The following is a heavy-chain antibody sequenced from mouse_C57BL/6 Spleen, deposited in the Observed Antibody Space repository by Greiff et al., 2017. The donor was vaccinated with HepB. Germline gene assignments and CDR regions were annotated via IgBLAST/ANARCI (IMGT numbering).Heavy chain of an antibody. CDR1: GFTFTDYY. CDR3: ARSTVVRDFDV. D-gene: IGHD1-1*01. J-gene: IGHJ1*03. Sequence: EVKVVESGGGLVQPGGSLSLSCAASGFTFTDYYMSWVRQPPGKALEWLGFIRNKANGYTTEYSASVKGRFTISSDNSQSILYLQMNALKAEDSATYYCARSTVVRDFDVWGTVTTVTVSS. CDR2: IRNKANGYTT. V-gene: IGHV7-3*01.